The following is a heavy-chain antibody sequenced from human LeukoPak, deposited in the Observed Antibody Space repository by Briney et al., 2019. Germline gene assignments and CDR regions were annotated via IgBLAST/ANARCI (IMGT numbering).Heavy chain of an antibody. CDR3: ARDVSSTLILDY. D-gene: IGHD2-21*01. CDR1: GGSLSSGDYY. V-gene: IGHV4-30-4*08. CDR2: IYYSGNT. Sequence: PSQTLSLTCTVSGGSLSSGDYYWRWIRQPPGKGLEWIEYIYYSGNTYYNPSLKSRVTMSVDTSKNQFSLKLNSVTAADTAVYYCARDVSSTLILDYWGQGTLVTVSS. J-gene: IGHJ4*02.